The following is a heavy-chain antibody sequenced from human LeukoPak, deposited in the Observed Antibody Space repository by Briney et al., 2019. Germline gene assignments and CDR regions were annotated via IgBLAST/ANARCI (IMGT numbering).Heavy chain of an antibody. Sequence: GGSLRLSCVVSGFTLSGHSINWVRQAPGKGLEWVSAISGSGGSTYYADSVKGRFTISRDNSKNTLYMQMNSLRAEDTAVYYCARRAGAYSHPYDYWGQGTLVTVSS. D-gene: IGHD4/OR15-4a*01. CDR1: GFTLSGHS. V-gene: IGHV3-23*01. CDR2: ISGSGGST. J-gene: IGHJ4*02. CDR3: ARRAGAYSHPYDY.